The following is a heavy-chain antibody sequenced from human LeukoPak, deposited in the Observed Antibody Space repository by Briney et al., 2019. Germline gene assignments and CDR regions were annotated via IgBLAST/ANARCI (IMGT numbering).Heavy chain of an antibody. CDR1: GGSISSSNW. CDR3: ARVSGSYPYYFDY. D-gene: IGHD1-26*01. J-gene: IGHJ4*02. V-gene: IGHV4-4*02. Sequence: SETLSLTCAVSGGSISSSNWWSWVRQPPGKGLEWIGEIYHSGSTNYNPSLKSRVTISVDKSKNQFSLKLSSVTAADTAVYYCARVSGSYPYYFDYWGQGTLVTVSS. CDR2: IYHSGST.